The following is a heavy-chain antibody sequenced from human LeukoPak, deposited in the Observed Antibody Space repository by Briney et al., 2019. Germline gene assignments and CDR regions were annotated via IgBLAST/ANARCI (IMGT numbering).Heavy chain of an antibody. CDR2: INQDGGET. J-gene: IGHJ4*02. Sequence: GGSLRLSCAASGFTFSSYWMSRVRQAPGKGLEWVANINQDGGETYYVASVKGRFTISRDNAKNSLYLQMNSLRVEDTAVYYCAPLAVASHFDYWGQGALVTVSS. V-gene: IGHV3-7*01. D-gene: IGHD6-19*01. CDR1: GFTFSSYW. CDR3: APLAVASHFDY.